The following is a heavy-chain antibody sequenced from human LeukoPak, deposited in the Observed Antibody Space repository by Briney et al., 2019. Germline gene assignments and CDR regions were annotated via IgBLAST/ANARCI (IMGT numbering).Heavy chain of an antibody. J-gene: IGHJ3*02. D-gene: IGHD1-14*01. CDR3: AVRSEEAI. Sequence: PGGSLRLSCPVSGFSVSSNYMSWVRQTPGKGLEWVSVISVKGRFVISRDNSKNTLYLQKNSLRAEDTAVYYCAVRSEEAIWGQGTMVTVSS. V-gene: IGHV3-53*01. CDR1: GFSVSSNY. CDR2: I.